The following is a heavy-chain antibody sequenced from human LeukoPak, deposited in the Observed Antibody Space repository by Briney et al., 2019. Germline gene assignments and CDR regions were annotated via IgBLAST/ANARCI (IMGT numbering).Heavy chain of an antibody. V-gene: IGHV4-39*01. D-gene: IGHD3-10*01. Sequence: SETLSLTCTVSGGSISSSSYYWGWIRQPPGKGLEWIGSIYYSGSTYYNPSLKSRVTISVDTSKNQFSLKLSSVTAADTAVYYCARQGRVRGVIKKARWFDPWGQGTLVTVSS. J-gene: IGHJ5*02. CDR2: IYYSGST. CDR3: ARQGRVRGVIKKARWFDP. CDR1: GGSISSSSYY.